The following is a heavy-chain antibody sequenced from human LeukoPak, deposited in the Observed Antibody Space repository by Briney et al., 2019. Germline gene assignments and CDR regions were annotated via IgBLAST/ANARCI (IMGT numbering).Heavy chain of an antibody. CDR3: ASLSCGADCHIPSDGFDI. Sequence: SETLSLTCAVSGDSITSNKYYWGWIRQPPGKGLEWIGSVYYSGNTYYNPSLKSRVTISVDTSKNQFSLKLSSVTAADTAVYYCASLSCGADCHIPSDGFDIWGQGTMVSVSS. D-gene: IGHD2-21*02. V-gene: IGHV4-39*01. CDR2: VYYSGNT. J-gene: IGHJ3*02. CDR1: GDSITSNKYY.